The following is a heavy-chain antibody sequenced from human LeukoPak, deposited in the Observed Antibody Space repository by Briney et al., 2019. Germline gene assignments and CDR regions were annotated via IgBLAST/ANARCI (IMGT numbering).Heavy chain of an antibody. CDR2: ISSSSSYI. CDR3: ARVVGATGNWFDP. D-gene: IGHD1-26*01. CDR1: GFTFSSYY. V-gene: IGHV3-21*01. J-gene: IGHJ5*02. Sequence: PGGSLRLSCTASGFTFSSYYMNWVRQAPGKGLEWVSSISSSSSYIYYADSVKGRFTIARDNAKNSLYLQMNGLRAEDTAVYYCARVVGATGNWFDPWGQGTLATVSS.